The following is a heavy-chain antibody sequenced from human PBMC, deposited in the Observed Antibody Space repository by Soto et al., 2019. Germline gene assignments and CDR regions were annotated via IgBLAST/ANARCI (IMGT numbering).Heavy chain of an antibody. CDR2: ISWNSGSI. CDR3: AKANYDSSGPGAFDI. J-gene: IGHJ3*02. V-gene: IGHV3-9*01. Sequence: EVQLVESGGGLVQPGRSLRLSCAASGFTFDDYAMHWVRQAPGKGLEWVSGISWNSGSIGYADSVKGRFTISRDNAKNSLYLQMNSLRAEYTALYYCAKANYDSSGPGAFDICGQGTMVTVSS. CDR1: GFTFDDYA. D-gene: IGHD3-22*01.